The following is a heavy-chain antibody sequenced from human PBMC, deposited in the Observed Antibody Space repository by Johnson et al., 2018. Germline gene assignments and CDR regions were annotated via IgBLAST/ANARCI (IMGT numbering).Heavy chain of an antibody. J-gene: IGHJ6*02. Sequence: VQLQESGGGLVQPGGSLRLSCVASGFTFSNYWMHWVRQAPGRGLVWVAHINSDGSRTTYADSVGGRFTISRDNAKNTVYLQMNRLRGEDTAVYYCTRDGYCSGGTCYGMDVWGQGTTVTVSS. CDR2: INSDGSRT. V-gene: IGHV3-74*03. D-gene: IGHD2-15*01. CDR3: TRDGYCSGGTCYGMDV. CDR1: GFTFSNYW.